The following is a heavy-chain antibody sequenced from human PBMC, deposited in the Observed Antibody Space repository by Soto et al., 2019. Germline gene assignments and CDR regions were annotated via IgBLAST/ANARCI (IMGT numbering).Heavy chain of an antibody. CDR1: GGSISSYY. J-gene: IGHJ4*02. D-gene: IGHD4-4*01. V-gene: IGHV4-59*01. Sequence: QVQLQESGPGLVKPSETLSLTCTVSGGSISSYYWSWIRQPPGKGLEWIGYIYYSGSTDYNPSLKSRVTISVDTSKNQFSLKLSSVTAADTAVYYCARVREDYSNYRFDYWGQGTLVTVSS. CDR3: ARVREDYSNYRFDY. CDR2: IYYSGST.